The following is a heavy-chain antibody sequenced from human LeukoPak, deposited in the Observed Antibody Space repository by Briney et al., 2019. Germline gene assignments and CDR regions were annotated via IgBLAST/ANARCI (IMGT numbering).Heavy chain of an antibody. D-gene: IGHD3-22*01. CDR2: ISTRGGGI. J-gene: IGHJ4*02. CDR3: AKDGFDYYDSSGYYYFDY. CDR1: GFMFSNHA. V-gene: IGHV3-23*01. Sequence: GGSLRLSCAGSGFMFSNHAMSWVRQAPGKGLEWVSGISTRGGGIYYADSVKGRFTISRDNSKNTLYLQMKSLRAEDTAVYYCAKDGFDYYDSSGYYYFDYWGQGALVTVSS.